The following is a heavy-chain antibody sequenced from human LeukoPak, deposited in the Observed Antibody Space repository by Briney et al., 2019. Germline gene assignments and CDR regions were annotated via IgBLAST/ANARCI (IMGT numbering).Heavy chain of an antibody. CDR1: GFTFSSYA. D-gene: IGHD2-15*01. V-gene: IGHV3-9*03. J-gene: IGHJ3*02. Sequence: GGSLRLSCAASGFTFSSYAMSWVRQAPGKGLEWVSGISWNSGSIGYADSVKGRFTISRDNAKNSLYLQMNSLRAEDMALYYCAKDGGSYSLFAFDIWGQGTMVTVSS. CDR2: ISWNSGSI. CDR3: AKDGGSYSLFAFDI.